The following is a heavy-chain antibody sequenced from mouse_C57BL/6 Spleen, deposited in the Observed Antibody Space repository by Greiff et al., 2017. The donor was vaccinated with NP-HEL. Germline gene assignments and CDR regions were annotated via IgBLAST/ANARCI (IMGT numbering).Heavy chain of an antibody. CDR3: TTTVVACDV. Sequence: VHVKQSGAELVRPGASVKLSCTASGFNIKDDYMHWVKQRPEQGLEWIGWIDPENGDTEYASKFQGKATITADTSSNTAYLQLSSLTSEDTAVYYCTTTVVACDVWGTGTTVTVSS. V-gene: IGHV14-4*01. CDR2: IDPENGDT. CDR1: GFNIKDDY. J-gene: IGHJ1*03. D-gene: IGHD1-1*01.